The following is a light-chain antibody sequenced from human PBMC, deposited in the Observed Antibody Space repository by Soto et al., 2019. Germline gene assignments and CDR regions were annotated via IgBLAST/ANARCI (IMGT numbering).Light chain of an antibody. CDR3: SAWDDSLSGPVV. V-gene: IGLV1-47*02. CDR1: SSYIGSSY. CDR2: NDN. J-gene: IGLJ2*01. Sequence: QSALTQPPSASGSPGQRVTISCSGSSSYIGSSYVYWFQQLPGRAPNDLINNDNKRPSGVPARFSASKSGTSASLAISGLRSEDEDDYDCSAWDDSLSGPVVIGGGTKLTVL.